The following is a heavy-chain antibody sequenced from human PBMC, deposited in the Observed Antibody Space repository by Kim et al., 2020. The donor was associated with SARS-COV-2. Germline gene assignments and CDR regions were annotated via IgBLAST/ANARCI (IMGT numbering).Heavy chain of an antibody. Sequence: YHPYLKSRVTILVDRSENQFSRRLSSVTAADTAVYYCARPGSTIGWYYFDYWGQGTLVTVSS. V-gene: IGHV4-39*01. J-gene: IGHJ4*02. D-gene: IGHD6-19*01. CDR3: ARPGSTIGWYYFDY.